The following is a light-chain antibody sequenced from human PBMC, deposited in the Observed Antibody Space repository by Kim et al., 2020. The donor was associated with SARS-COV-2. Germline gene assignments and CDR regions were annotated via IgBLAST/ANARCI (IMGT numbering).Light chain of an antibody. CDR2: DVT. CDR3: SSYTSSSTVV. Sequence: GQSISISCTGTSSDVGGYNQVSRYQQHPGKDPKLMIYDVTNRPSGVSHRFSGSKSANTASLTISGLQAEDEADYYCSSYTSSSTVVFGGGTQLTVL. V-gene: IGLV2-14*03. J-gene: IGLJ2*01. CDR1: SSDVGGYNQ.